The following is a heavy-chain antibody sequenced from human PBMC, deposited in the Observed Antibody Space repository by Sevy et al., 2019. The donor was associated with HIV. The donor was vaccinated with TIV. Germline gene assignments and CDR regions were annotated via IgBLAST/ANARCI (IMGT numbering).Heavy chain of an antibody. J-gene: IGHJ6*02. V-gene: IGHV3-11*01. CDR1: GFTFSDYY. CDR3: ARDYAPYSSSWYGMDV. CDR2: ISSSGSTI. D-gene: IGHD6-13*01. Sequence: GGSLRLSCAASGFTFSDYYMSWIRQAPGKGLEWVSYISSSGSTIYYADSVKGRFTISRDNAKNSLYLQMNSLRAEDTVVYYCARDYAPYSSSWYGMDVWGQGTTVTVSS.